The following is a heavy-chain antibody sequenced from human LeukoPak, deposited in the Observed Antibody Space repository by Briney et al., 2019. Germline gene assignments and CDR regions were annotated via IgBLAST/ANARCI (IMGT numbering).Heavy chain of an antibody. D-gene: IGHD1-7*01. CDR2: IHTSGST. V-gene: IGHV4-4*07. CDR3: ARGFRLAGTTPQSWIDP. CDR1: GGSISGYF. Sequence: SEILSLTCTVSGGSISGYFWSWIRQPAGKGLEWIGRIHTSGSTNYNPSLKSRLTMSVDTSRNQFPLKLDSVTAGDTAVYYCARGFRLAGTTPQSWIDPWGQGTLVTVAS. J-gene: IGHJ5*02.